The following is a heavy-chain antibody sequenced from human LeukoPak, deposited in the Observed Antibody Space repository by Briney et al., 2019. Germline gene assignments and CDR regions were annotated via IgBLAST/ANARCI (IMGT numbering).Heavy chain of an antibody. CDR1: GFTFSSSA. CDR2: INHSGST. J-gene: IGHJ5*02. V-gene: IGHV4-34*01. Sequence: GSLRLSCAASGFTFSSSAMHWIRQPPGKGLEWIGEINHSGSTNYNPSLKSRVTISVDTSKNQFSLKLSSVTAADTAVYYCARGLDGTRGIVVVPAATNWFDPWGQGTLVTVSS. D-gene: IGHD2-2*01. CDR3: ARGLDGTRGIVVVPAATNWFDP.